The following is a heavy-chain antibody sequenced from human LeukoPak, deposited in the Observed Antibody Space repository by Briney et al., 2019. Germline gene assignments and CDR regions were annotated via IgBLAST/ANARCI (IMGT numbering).Heavy chain of an antibody. CDR3: ARGIEAGVDY. J-gene: IGHJ4*02. D-gene: IGHD6-25*01. CDR1: GYTFTNYD. CDR2: MSPGSGYT. V-gene: IGHV1-8*02. Sequence: GASVKVSCKTSGYTFTNYDINWVRQATGQGLEWLGWMSPGSGYTGQAQKFQGRVTMTRDISITTAYVELSSLRSEDTAVYYCARGIEAGVDYWGQGTLVTVPS.